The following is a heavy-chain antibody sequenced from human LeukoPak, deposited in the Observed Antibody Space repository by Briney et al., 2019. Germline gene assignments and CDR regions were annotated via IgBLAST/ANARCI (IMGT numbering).Heavy chain of an antibody. CDR2: IYHSGST. V-gene: IGHV4-38-2*01. CDR1: GYSISSGYY. J-gene: IGHJ3*02. Sequence: PSGTLSLTCAVSGYSISSGYYWGWIRQPPGKGLEWIGSIYHSGSTYYNPSLKSRITISVDTSKNQFSLKLSSVTAADTAVYYCARRHIVANAFDIWGQGTMVTVSS. D-gene: IGHD2-21*01. CDR3: ARRHIVANAFDI.